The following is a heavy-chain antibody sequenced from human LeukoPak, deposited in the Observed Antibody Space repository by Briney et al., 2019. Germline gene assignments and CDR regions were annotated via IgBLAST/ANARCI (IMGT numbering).Heavy chain of an antibody. V-gene: IGHV4-39*07. CDR2: IYYSGST. Sequence: SETLSLTCTVSGGSISSSSYYWGWFRQPPGKGLEWIGNIYYSGSTYYNPSLKSRVTISVDTSKNQFSLKLTSVTAADTAVYYCAREANYYGSGSYFEGTFDYWGQGSLVTVSS. CDR1: GGSISSSSYY. CDR3: AREANYYGSGSYFEGTFDY. D-gene: IGHD3-10*01. J-gene: IGHJ4*02.